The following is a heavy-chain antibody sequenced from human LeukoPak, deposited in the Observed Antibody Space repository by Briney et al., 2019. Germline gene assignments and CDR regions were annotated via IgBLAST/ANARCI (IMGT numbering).Heavy chain of an antibody. CDR2: IYYSGST. CDR1: GGSISSSSYY. Sequence: SETLSLTCTVSGGSISSSSYYWGWIRQPPGKGLEWIGSIYYSGSTYYNPSLKSRVTISVDTSKNQFSLKLSSVTAADTAVYYCARAGLGYCSSTSCYKRGYYFDYWGQGTLVTVSS. J-gene: IGHJ4*02. D-gene: IGHD2-2*02. V-gene: IGHV4-39*01. CDR3: ARAGLGYCSSTSCYKRGYYFDY.